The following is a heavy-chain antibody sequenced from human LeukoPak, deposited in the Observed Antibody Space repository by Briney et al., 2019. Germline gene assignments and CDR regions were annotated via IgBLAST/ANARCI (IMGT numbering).Heavy chain of an antibody. J-gene: IGHJ4*02. D-gene: IGHD2-21*02. CDR2: ISYDGSNK. CDR1: GFTISSYA. V-gene: IGHV3-30-3*01. Sequence: GGSLRLSCAASGFTISSYAIHWVRQAPGKGLEWVAVISYDGSNKYYADSVKGRFTISRDNSKNTLYLQMNSLRAEDTAVYYCARLQIVVVTASTFDYWGQGTLVTVSS. CDR3: ARLQIVVVTASTFDY.